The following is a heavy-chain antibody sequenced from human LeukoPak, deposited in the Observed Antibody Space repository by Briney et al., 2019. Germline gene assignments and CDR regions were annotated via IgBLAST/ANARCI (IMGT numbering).Heavy chain of an antibody. CDR3: ARMEGYCSSTSCPAGFDP. V-gene: IGHV3-66*02. CDR2: IYSGGST. CDR1: GFTVSSNY. Sequence: GGSLRLSCAASGFTVSSNYMSWVRQAPGKGLEWDSVIYSGGSTYYADSVKGRFTISRDNSKNTLYLQMNSLRAEDTAVYYCARMEGYCSSTSCPAGFDPWGQGTLVTVSS. D-gene: IGHD2-2*01. J-gene: IGHJ5*02.